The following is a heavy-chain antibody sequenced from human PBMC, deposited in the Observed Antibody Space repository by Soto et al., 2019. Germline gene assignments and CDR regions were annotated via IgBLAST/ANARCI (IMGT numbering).Heavy chain of an antibody. J-gene: IGHJ3*02. V-gene: IGHV3-23*01. D-gene: IGHD5-12*01. CDR1: GFTFSSYA. CDR2: ISGSGGST. CDR3: AKVGRWLQFLDAFDI. Sequence: GGSLRLSCAASGFTFSSYAMSWVRQAPGKGLEWVSAISGSGGSTYCADSVKGRFTISRDNSKNTLYLQMNSLRAEDTAVYYCAKVGRWLQFLDAFDIWGQGTMVTVSS.